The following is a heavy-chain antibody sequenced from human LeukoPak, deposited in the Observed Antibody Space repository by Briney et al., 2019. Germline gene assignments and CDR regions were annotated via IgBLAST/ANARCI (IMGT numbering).Heavy chain of an antibody. CDR3: ARYRSCCTSTTCYRDWFDP. V-gene: IGHV4-34*01. D-gene: IGHD2-2*01. Sequence: SETLSLTCAVYSGSFTGYFWSWIRQPPGKGLEWVGEINHSGSTNYNPSLKSRVTISVDTSKNQFSLKLTSVTAADTAVYYCARYRSCCTSTTCYRDWFDPWGQGTLVTVSS. J-gene: IGHJ5*02. CDR2: INHSGST. CDR1: SGSFTGYF.